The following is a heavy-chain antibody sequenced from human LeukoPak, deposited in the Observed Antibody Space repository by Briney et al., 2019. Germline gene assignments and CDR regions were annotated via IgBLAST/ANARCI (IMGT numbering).Heavy chain of an antibody. CDR3: ARSAVIVATNPYYYYGMDV. D-gene: IGHD5-12*01. CDR1: GGSFSISY. V-gene: IGHV4-34*01. J-gene: IGHJ6*02. CDR2: IYHSGGA. Sequence: PSETLSLTCGVSGGSFSISYWSWIRQPPGKGLEWIGQIYHSGGANYNPSLRSRVTILIDTSKNQLSLRLSSVTAADTAVYYCARSAVIVATNPYYYYGMDVWGQGTTVTVSS.